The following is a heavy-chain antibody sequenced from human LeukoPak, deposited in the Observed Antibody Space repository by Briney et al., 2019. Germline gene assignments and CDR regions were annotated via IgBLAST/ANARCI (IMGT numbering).Heavy chain of an antibody. J-gene: IGHJ5*02. Sequence: PSETLSLTCTVSGGSISSGGYYWSWIRQHPGKGLERIGYIYYSGSTYYNPSLKSRVTISVDTSKNQFSLKLSSVTAADTAVYYCARGGSRSGFDPWGQGTLVTVSS. CDR2: IYYSGST. CDR3: ARGGSRSGFDP. CDR1: GGSISSGGYY. D-gene: IGHD2-15*01. V-gene: IGHV4-31*03.